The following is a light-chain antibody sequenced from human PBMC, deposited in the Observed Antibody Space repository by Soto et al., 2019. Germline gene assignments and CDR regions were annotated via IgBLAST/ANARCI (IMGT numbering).Light chain of an antibody. CDR1: QSVSNNY. CDR2: GAS. CDR3: QQHGSSPWT. Sequence: TVLTQSPGTLSLSPRQRATLSCRASQSVSNNYLAWYQQKPGQAPRLLIYGASNRATGIPDRFSGSGSGTDFTLTISRLEPEDFAVYFCQQHGSSPWTFGQGTKVDIK. V-gene: IGKV3-20*01. J-gene: IGKJ1*01.